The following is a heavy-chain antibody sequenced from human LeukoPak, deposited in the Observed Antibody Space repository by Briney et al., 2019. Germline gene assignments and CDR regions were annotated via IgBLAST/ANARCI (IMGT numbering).Heavy chain of an antibody. CDR3: ARETYTDYDFWSGYPWGWFDP. CDR2: INHSGST. CDR1: GGSISSSSYY. D-gene: IGHD3-3*01. J-gene: IGHJ5*02. Sequence: PSETLSLTCTVSGGSISSSSYYWSWIRQPPGKGLEWIGEINHSGSTNYNPSLKSRVTISVDTSKNQFSLKLSSVTAADTAVYYCARETYTDYDFWSGYPWGWFDPWGQGTLVTVSS. V-gene: IGHV4-39*07.